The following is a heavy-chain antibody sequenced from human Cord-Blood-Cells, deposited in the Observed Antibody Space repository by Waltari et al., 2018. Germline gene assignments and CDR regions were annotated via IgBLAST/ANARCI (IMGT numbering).Heavy chain of an antibody. D-gene: IGHD1-26*01. CDR3: ARRDIVGATDY. J-gene: IGHJ4*02. V-gene: IGHV4-39*01. CDR2: ISYSGGT. Sequence: QLQLQESGPGLVKPSETLSLTCTVSGGSISSSSYYCGWIRQPPGKGLECSGSISYSGGTDYTPSLNSRVTISVDTSKTQFSLKLSSVTAADTAVYYCARRDIVGATDYWGQGTLVTVSS. CDR1: GGSISSSSYY.